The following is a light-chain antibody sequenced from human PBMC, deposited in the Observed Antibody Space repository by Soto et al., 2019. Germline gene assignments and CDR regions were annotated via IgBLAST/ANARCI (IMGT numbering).Light chain of an antibody. CDR3: QKANSFPFN. CDR2: AAS. V-gene: IGKV1-12*02. CDR1: QGISIW. Sequence: DIQMTHSPSSVSASVLYRVTITFRASQGISIWLAWYQQKPGKAPKLLIYAASSLQSGVPSRFSGSGSGTVFTLTISSLQPEDFATYYCQKANSFPFNFGQGTRLEIK. J-gene: IGKJ5*01.